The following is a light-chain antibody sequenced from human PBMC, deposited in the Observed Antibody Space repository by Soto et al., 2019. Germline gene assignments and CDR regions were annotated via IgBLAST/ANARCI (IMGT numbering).Light chain of an antibody. CDR1: NSNIGNNY. CDR3: GTWDSSLSGGV. CDR2: DND. J-gene: IGLJ2*01. Sequence: QSVLTQPPSVSAAPGQKVTISCSGSNSNIGNNYVSWYQQLPRTAPKLLIYDNDKRPSGIPDRFSGSRSGTSATLGITGLQTGDEADYYCGTWDSSLSGGVFGGGTKLTVL. V-gene: IGLV1-51*01.